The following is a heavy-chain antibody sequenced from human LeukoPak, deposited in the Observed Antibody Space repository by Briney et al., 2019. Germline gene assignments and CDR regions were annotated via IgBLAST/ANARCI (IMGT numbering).Heavy chain of an antibody. CDR2: IYYSGST. J-gene: IGHJ4*02. Sequence: SETLSLTCTVSSGSVNSGSYYWNWIRQPPGKGLEWIGYIYYSGSTNYSPSLKSRVTISVDTAKNQLSLKLSSVTAADTAVYYCARRAGYTSSWYEYWGQGTLVTVSS. CDR3: ARRAGYTSSWYEY. V-gene: IGHV4-61*01. CDR1: SGSVNSGSYY. D-gene: IGHD6-13*01.